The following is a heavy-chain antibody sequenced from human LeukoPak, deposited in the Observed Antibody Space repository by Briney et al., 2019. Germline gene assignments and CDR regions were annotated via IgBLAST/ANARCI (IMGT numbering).Heavy chain of an antibody. Sequence: GASVKVSCKASGGTFSSYAITWVRQAPGQGLEWMGGIIPIFGSANYAQRFQGRVTVTADESTSTAYMDLSSLRSEDTAVYYCARGGVGATKGVYYFDYWGQGTLVTVSS. CDR1: GGTFSSYA. CDR3: ARGGVGATKGVYYFDY. D-gene: IGHD1-26*01. CDR2: IIPIFGSA. J-gene: IGHJ4*02. V-gene: IGHV1-69*13.